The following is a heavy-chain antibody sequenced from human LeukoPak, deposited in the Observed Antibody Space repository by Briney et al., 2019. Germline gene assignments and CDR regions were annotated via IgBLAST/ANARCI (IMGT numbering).Heavy chain of an antibody. CDR3: AREIRGYGDSDY. J-gene: IGHJ4*02. Sequence: SETLSLTCTVSGGSISSYYWSWIRQPPGKGLEWIGYIYFSGTTYYNPSLKSRLTISLDMSKNQFSLNLRSVSATDTAVYYCAREIRGYGDSDYWGQGTLVTVSS. CDR2: IYFSGTT. V-gene: IGHV4-59*12. D-gene: IGHD4-17*01. CDR1: GGSISSYY.